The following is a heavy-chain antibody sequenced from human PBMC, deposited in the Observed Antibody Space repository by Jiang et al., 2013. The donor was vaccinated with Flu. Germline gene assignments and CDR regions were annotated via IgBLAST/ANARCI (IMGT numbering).Heavy chain of an antibody. CDR2: SP. V-gene: IGHV3-23*01. Sequence: SPHYADSVKGRFTISRDNSRNTVYLQMSSLRAEDTAIYYCAKDWWPDGMWDIDYWGRGTLVTVSS. J-gene: IGHJ4*02. D-gene: IGHD1-26*01. CDR3: AKDWWPDGMWDIDY.